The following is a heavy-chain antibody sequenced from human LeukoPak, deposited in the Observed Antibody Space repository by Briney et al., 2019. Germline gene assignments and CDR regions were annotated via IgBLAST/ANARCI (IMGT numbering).Heavy chain of an antibody. CDR3: ARDGYSSSWSFDY. Sequence: GASVTVSCKASGYTFTGYYMHWVRQAPGQGLEWMGWINPNSGGTNYAQKFQGRVTMTRDTSISTAYMELSRLRSDDTAVYYCARDGYSSSWSFDYWGQGTLVTVSS. CDR1: GYTFTGYY. CDR2: INPNSGGT. D-gene: IGHD6-13*01. J-gene: IGHJ4*02. V-gene: IGHV1-2*02.